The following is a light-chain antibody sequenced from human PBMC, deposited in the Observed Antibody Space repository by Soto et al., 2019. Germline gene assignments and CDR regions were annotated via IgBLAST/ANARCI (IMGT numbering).Light chain of an antibody. CDR3: QQYDNWPPIT. Sequence: EIVMTQSPATLSVSPGERATLSCRASQSVSSNLAWYQQKRGQAPRLLIYRASTRATGIPARFSGSGSGTEFTLTINSLQSEDFAVYYCQQYDNWPPITFGQGTRLEIK. J-gene: IGKJ5*01. CDR2: RAS. V-gene: IGKV3-15*01. CDR1: QSVSSN.